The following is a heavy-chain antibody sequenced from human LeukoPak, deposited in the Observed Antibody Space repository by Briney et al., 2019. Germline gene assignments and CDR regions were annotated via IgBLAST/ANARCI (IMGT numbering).Heavy chain of an antibody. CDR3: ARDGTFNWFDP. Sequence: ASETLSLTCTVSGGSISSYYWSWIRQPAGKGLEWSGRIYTSGSTNYNPSLKRGVTISVDTSKNQFSLKLSSVTAADTAVYYCARDGTFNWFDPWGQGTLVTVSS. J-gene: IGHJ5*02. CDR1: GGSISSYY. D-gene: IGHD1-26*01. CDR2: IYTSGST. V-gene: IGHV4-4*07.